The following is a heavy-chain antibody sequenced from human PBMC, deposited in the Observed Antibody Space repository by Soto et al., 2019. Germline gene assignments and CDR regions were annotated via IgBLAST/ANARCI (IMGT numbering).Heavy chain of an antibody. Sequence: VASVKVSCKASGYTFTSYAMHWVLQAPGERLEWMGWINAGNGNTKYSQKFQGRVTITRDTSASTAYMELSSLRSEDTAVYYCARVTSAPYYDFWSDEQWFDPWGQGTLVTVSS. D-gene: IGHD3-3*01. CDR2: INAGNGNT. V-gene: IGHV1-3*01. J-gene: IGHJ5*02. CDR3: ARVTSAPYYDFWSDEQWFDP. CDR1: GYTFTSYA.